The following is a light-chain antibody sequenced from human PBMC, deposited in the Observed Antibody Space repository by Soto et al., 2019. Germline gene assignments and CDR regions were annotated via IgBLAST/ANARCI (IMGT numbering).Light chain of an antibody. CDR3: SSYTSSSTLV. CDR2: EVS. J-gene: IGLJ2*01. V-gene: IGLV2-14*01. CDR1: SSDVGDYTY. Sequence: QSVLTQPASVSGSPGQSITISCTKTSSDVGDYTYVSWYQQYPDKAPKLMIYEVSNRPSGVSNRFSGSKSGNTASLTISGLQAEDEADYYCSSYTSSSTLVFGGGPKLTGL.